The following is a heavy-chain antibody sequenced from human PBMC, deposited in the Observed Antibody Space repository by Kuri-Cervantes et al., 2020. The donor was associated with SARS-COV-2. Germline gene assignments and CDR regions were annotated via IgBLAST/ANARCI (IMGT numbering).Heavy chain of an antibody. CDR2: ISHDGSSQ. CDR1: GFTVSSNE. V-gene: IGHV3-30*03. J-gene: IGHJ4*02. CDR3: ARANYDFWSGYYPADY. D-gene: IGHD3-3*01. Sequence: GESLKISCAASGFTVSSNEMSWVRQAPGKGLEWVAVISHDGSSQYYADSVKGRFTISRDNPKSTLFLPMNSLSAEDTAVYYCARANYDFWSGYYPADYWGQGTLVTVSS.